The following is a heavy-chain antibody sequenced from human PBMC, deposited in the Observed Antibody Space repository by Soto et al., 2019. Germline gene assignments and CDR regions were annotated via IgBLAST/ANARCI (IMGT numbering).Heavy chain of an antibody. D-gene: IGHD3-3*01. V-gene: IGHV1-8*01. Sequence: GASVKVSCKASGYTFTSYDINWVRQATGQGLEWMGWMNPNSGNTGYAQKFQGRVTMTRNTSISTAYMELSSLRSKDTAVYYCARVSVYYDFWSGYYNLGYWGQETRVTVSS. CDR1: GYTFTSYD. CDR3: ARVSVYYDFWSGYYNLGY. J-gene: IGHJ4*02. CDR2: MNPNSGNT.